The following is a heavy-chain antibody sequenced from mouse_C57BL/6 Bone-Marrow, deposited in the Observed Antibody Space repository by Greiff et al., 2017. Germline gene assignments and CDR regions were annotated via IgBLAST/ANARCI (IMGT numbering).Heavy chain of an antibody. CDR1: GYTFTDYN. CDR3: ARGAYYYGSSYPFAY. V-gene: IGHV1-18*01. D-gene: IGHD1-1*01. J-gene: IGHJ3*01. Sequence: EVKLVESGPELVKPGASVKIPCKASGYTFTDYNMDWVKQSHGKSLEWIGDINPNNGGTIYNQKFKGKATLTVDKSSSTAYMELRSLTSEDTAVYYCARGAYYYGSSYPFAYWGQGTLVTVSA. CDR2: INPNNGGT.